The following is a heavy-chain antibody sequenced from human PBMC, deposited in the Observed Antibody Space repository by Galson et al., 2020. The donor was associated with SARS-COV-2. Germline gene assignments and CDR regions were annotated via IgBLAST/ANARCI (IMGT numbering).Heavy chain of an antibody. CDR3: ATGPAIAAAATGWFDP. V-gene: IGHV1-24*01. D-gene: IGHD6-13*01. Sequence: ASAKVSCKVSGYTLTALSMHCVRQAPGKGLEWMGGFDPEDGETTYAQKFQGRVTMTEDTSTDTAYMELSSLRSEDTAVYYWATGPAIAAAATGWFDPWGKGTLVTVSS. CDR1: GYTLTALS. J-gene: IGHJ5*02. CDR2: FDPEDGET.